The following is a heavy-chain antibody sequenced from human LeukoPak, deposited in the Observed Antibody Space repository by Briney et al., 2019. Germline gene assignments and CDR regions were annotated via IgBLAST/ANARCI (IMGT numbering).Heavy chain of an antibody. D-gene: IGHD4-23*01. J-gene: IGHJ4*02. Sequence: PGGSLRLSCAASGFTFSSYWMHWVRHAPGKGLVWVSRINSDGSSTSYADSVKGRFTISRDNAKNTLYLQMNSLRAEDTAVYYCAREREDYGGFDYWGQGTLVTVSS. V-gene: IGHV3-74*01. CDR1: GFTFSSYW. CDR2: INSDGSST. CDR3: AREREDYGGFDY.